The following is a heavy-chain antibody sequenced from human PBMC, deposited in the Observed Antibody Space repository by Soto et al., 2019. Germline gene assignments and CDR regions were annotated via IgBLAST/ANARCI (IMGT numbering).Heavy chain of an antibody. Sequence: SETLSLTCTVSGGSISSYYWSWIRQPPGKGLEWIGYIYNSGSTNYNPSLKSRVTISVDTSKNQFSLRLSSVTAADTAVYYCARSINQLTPPNYYYYYYMDVWGKGTTVTVSS. CDR1: GGSISSYY. CDR3: ARSINQLTPPNYYYYYYMDV. J-gene: IGHJ6*03. V-gene: IGHV4-59*01. D-gene: IGHD2-2*01. CDR2: IYNSGST.